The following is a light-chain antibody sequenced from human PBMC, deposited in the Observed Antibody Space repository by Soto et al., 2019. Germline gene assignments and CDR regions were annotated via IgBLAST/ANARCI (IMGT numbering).Light chain of an antibody. Sequence: QSVLTQPASVSGSPGQSITISCTGTNSDIGGYNYVSWYQQHAGRAPKLVINDVSSRPSGISNRFSGSKSGNTASLTISGLQAEDEGNYYCSSYTINSTIVFGGGTKVTVL. V-gene: IGLV2-14*03. J-gene: IGLJ2*01. CDR3: SSYTINSTIV. CDR2: DVS. CDR1: NSDIGGYNY.